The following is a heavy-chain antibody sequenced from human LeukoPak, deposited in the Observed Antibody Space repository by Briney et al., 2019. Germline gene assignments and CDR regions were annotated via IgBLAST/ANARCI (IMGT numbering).Heavy chain of an antibody. Sequence: PSGRSLRLSCAASGFTFRNYGMSWVRQAPGKGLERVAVIWYDGRNKLYADSVKGRFTISRDNYKNMLYLQMNSLRAEDTAVYYCATVRSSSDYYYVDHWGQGTLVTVSS. CDR2: IWYDGRNK. D-gene: IGHD3-22*01. V-gene: IGHV3-33*01. J-gene: IGHJ5*02. CDR1: GFTFRNYG. CDR3: ATVRSSSDYYYVDH.